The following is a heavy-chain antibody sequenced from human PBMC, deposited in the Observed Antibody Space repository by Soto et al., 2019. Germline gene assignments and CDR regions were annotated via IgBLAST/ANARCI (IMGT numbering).Heavy chain of an antibody. Sequence: HPGGSLRLSCAASGFTFSSYGMHWVRQAPGKGLEWVAVISYDGSNKYYADSVKGRFTISRDNSKNTLYLQMNSLRAEDTAVYYCAKDRVAYCSSTSCYTEYYYYYYGMDVWGQGTTVTVSS. D-gene: IGHD2-2*02. CDR2: ISYDGSNK. CDR3: AKDRVAYCSSTSCYTEYYYYYYGMDV. J-gene: IGHJ6*02. CDR1: GFTFSSYG. V-gene: IGHV3-30*18.